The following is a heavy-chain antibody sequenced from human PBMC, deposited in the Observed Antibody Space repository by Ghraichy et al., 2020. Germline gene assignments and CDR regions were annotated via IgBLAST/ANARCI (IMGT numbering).Heavy chain of an antibody. V-gene: IGHV3-23*01. J-gene: IGHJ4*02. CDR2: ISGRYSNT. CDR3: ATDVTDVAGGAFFEY. D-gene: IGHD2-21*02. CDR1: GLTFDDFA. Sequence: GESLRLSCAVSGLTFDDFAMSWVRQTPGKGPQWVSTISGRYSNTHYAEYVKGRFTISRDNSRNTVSLHMSSLRGDDTALYYCATDVTDVAGGAFFEYWGRGIPVTVSS.